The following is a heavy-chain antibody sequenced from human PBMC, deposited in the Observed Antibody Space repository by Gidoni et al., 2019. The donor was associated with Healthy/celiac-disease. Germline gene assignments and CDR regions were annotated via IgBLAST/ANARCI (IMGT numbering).Heavy chain of an antibody. Sequence: QVQLVQSGAEVKKPGASVKASCKASGYTFTSYYMHWVRQAPGQGLEWMGIINPSGGSTSYAQKFQGRVTMTRDTSTSTVYMELSSLRSEDTAVYYCARRGLDYYDSSGYHLGYWGQGTLVTVSS. CDR2: INPSGGST. V-gene: IGHV1-46*01. CDR1: GYTFTSYY. CDR3: ARRGLDYYDSSGYHLGY. J-gene: IGHJ4*02. D-gene: IGHD3-22*01.